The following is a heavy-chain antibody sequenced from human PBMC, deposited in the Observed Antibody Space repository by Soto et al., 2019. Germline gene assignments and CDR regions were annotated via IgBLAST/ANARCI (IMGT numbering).Heavy chain of an antibody. Sequence: SETLSLTCTVSGGSISSGGYYWSWIRQHPGKGLEWIGYIYYSGSTYYNPSLKSRVTISVDTSKNQFSLKLSSVTAADTAVYYCARVYEPQRDYYGMDVWGQGTTVTVSS. J-gene: IGHJ6*02. V-gene: IGHV4-31*03. CDR3: ARVYEPQRDYYGMDV. CDR2: IYYSGST. D-gene: IGHD3-22*01. CDR1: GGSISSGGYY.